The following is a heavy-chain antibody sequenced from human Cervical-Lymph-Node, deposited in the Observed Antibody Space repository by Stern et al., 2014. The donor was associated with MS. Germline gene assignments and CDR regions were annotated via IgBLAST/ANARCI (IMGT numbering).Heavy chain of an antibody. J-gene: IGHJ4*02. CDR3: ARDTHIYDFWSGYYRGSDY. CDR1: GFTFSSYW. CDR2: IKQDGSEK. D-gene: IGHD3-3*01. Sequence: EVQLVESGGGLVQPGGSLRLSCAASGFTFSSYWMSWVRQAPGKGLEWVANIKQDGSEKYYVDSVKGRFTISRDNAKNSLYLQMNSLRAEDTAVYYCARDTHIYDFWSGYYRGSDYWGPGTLVTVSS. V-gene: IGHV3-7*01.